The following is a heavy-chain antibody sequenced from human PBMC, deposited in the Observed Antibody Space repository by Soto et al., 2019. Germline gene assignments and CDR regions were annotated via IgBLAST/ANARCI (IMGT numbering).Heavy chain of an antibody. V-gene: IGHV3-23*01. Sequence: GCCLRISCAASGFTFSSFALSWVRQAPGKGLEWVSAISGSGDGTDYADSVKGRFTISRDNSKNTLYLQMNSLRAEDTAVYYCAGPGYSSQDYWGQGALVTVSS. CDR1: GFTFSSFA. CDR2: ISGSGDGT. D-gene: IGHD5-18*01. CDR3: AGPGYSSQDY. J-gene: IGHJ4*02.